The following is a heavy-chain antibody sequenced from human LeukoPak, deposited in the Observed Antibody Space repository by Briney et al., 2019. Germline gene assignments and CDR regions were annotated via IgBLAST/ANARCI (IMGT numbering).Heavy chain of an antibody. J-gene: IGHJ4*02. CDR2: VSDSSDV. CDR1: GFTFSSYE. Sequence: GGSLRLSCAASGFTFSSYEMNWVRQAPGKGLEWVSTVSDSSDVHYSDSVKGRFTISRDNARNSLYLQMYSLRDEDTAVYYCARDGLHTAHFDYWGQGTLVTVSS. V-gene: IGHV3-48*03. D-gene: IGHD5-18*01. CDR3: ARDGLHTAHFDY.